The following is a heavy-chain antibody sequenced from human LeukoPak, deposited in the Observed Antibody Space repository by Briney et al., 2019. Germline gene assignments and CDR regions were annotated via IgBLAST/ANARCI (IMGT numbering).Heavy chain of an antibody. V-gene: IGHV4-34*01. J-gene: IGHJ4*02. CDR1: GGSFSGYY. D-gene: IGHD6-13*01. Sequence: SSETLSLTCAVYGGSFSGYYWSWIRQPPGKGLEWIGEINHSGSTNYNPSLKSRVTISVDTSKNQFSLKLSSVTAADTAVYYCARGPSQPIAAAGTSFDYWGQGTLVTVSS. CDR3: ARGPSQPIAAAGTSFDY. CDR2: INHSGST.